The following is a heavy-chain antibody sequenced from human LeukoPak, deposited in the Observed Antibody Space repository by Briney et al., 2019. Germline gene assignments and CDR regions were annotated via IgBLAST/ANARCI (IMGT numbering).Heavy chain of an antibody. D-gene: IGHD4-11*01. V-gene: IGHV5-51*01. CDR1: GYSFTSYW. CDR2: IYPGDSDT. Sequence: GESLKISCKGSGYSFTSYWIGWVRQMPGKGLEWMGIIYPGDSDTRYSPSFQGQVTISADQSISTAYLQWSSLKASDTAMYYCARLGLRLQFIGEFDYWGQGTLVTVSS. J-gene: IGHJ4*02. CDR3: ARLGLRLQFIGEFDY.